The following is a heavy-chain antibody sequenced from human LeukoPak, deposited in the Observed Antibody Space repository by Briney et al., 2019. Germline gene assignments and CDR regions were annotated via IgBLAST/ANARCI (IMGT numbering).Heavy chain of an antibody. J-gene: IGHJ4*02. CDR1: GYKFPSYW. CDR3: ARKFDDYGQYYFNY. CDR2: IYPGDSDT. Sequence: GESLKISCKASGYKFPSYWIGWVRQLPGKGLEWVGIIYPGDSDTRYSPSFQGQVTISADKSISTAYLQWSSLKASDTAMYYCARKFDDYGQYYFNYWGQGTLVTVSS. D-gene: IGHD3-16*01. V-gene: IGHV5-51*01.